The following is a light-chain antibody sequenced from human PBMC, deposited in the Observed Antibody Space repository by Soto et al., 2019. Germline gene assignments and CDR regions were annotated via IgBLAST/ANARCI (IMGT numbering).Light chain of an antibody. Sequence: NFMLTQPHSVSESPGKTVTISCTRSSGSIASNYVQWYQQRPGSAPTTVIYEDNQRRSGVPDRFSGSIDSSSNSASLTISGQKTEDEADYYCQSYDSSNHAVFGGGTQLTVL. CDR2: EDN. J-gene: IGLJ7*01. CDR1: SGSIASNY. CDR3: QSYDSSNHAV. V-gene: IGLV6-57*04.